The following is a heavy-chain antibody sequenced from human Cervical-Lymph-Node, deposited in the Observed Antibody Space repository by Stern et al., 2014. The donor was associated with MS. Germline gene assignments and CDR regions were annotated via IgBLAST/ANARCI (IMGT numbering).Heavy chain of an antibody. D-gene: IGHD1-20*01. CDR3: ARRRSAITGAPPPNYFDP. CDR2: LFCDDDK. CDR1: GFSLTTPGVG. J-gene: IGHJ5*02. Sequence: ESGPKLVKPTQTLTLTCTFSGFSLTTPGVGVGWLRQPPGNALEWLVLLFCDDDKRYSPSLKIRLTITKDTSKNQVVLTLTNIDPVDTATYYCARRRSAITGAPPPNYFDPWGQGTLVAVSS. V-gene: IGHV2-5*02.